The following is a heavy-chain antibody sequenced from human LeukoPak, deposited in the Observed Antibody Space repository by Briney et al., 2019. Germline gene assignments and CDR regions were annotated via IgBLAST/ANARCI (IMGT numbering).Heavy chain of an antibody. V-gene: IGHV3-30*02. CDR1: GFTFSSYG. CDR2: IRYDGSNK. CDR3: ARDHLSNTYYYDSSGSLGY. D-gene: IGHD3-22*01. Sequence: GGSLRLSCAASGFTFSSYGMHWVRQAPGKGLEWVAFIRYDGSNKYYADSVKGRFTISRDNSKNTLYLQMNSLRAEDTAVYYCARDHLSNTYYYDSSGSLGYWGQGTLVTVSS. J-gene: IGHJ4*02.